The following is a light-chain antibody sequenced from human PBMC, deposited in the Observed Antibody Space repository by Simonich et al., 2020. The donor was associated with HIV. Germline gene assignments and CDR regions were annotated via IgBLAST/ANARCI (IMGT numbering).Light chain of an antibody. CDR2: AVS. CDR1: SSDVGGYNY. J-gene: IGLJ2*01. V-gene: IGLV2-14*01. CDR3: SSHTSSSTLV. Sequence: QSALTQPASVSGSPGQSFTISCTGTSSDVGGYNYVTWYKQHPGKAPKLMIYAVSKRPSGVSNRFSGSKSGNTASLTISGLQAEDEADYYCSSHTSSSTLVFGGGTKLTVL.